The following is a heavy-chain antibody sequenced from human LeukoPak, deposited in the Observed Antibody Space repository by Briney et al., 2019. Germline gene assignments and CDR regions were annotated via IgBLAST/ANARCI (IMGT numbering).Heavy chain of an antibody. CDR1: GFTFSSYW. J-gene: IGHJ4*02. CDR3: AREGPGIAVAGWSLHFDY. CDR2: IKQDGSEK. D-gene: IGHD6-19*01. V-gene: IGHV3-7*01. Sequence: PGGSLRLSCAASGFTFSSYWMSWVRQAPGKGLEWVANIKQDGSEKYYVDSVKGRFTISRDNDKNSLYLQMNSLRAEDTAVYYCAREGPGIAVAGWSLHFDYWGQGTLVTVSS.